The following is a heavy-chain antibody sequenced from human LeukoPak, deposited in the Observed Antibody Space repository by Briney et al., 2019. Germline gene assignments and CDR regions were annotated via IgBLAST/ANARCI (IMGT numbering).Heavy chain of an antibody. CDR2: ISSSGDTV. CDR3: ASHYGGSVWGHF. J-gene: IGHJ4*02. V-gene: IGHV3-48*03. D-gene: IGHD4-23*01. CDR1: GFIFSSYE. Sequence: PGGSLRLSCAASGFIFSSYEMNWVRQAPGKGLEFISYISSSGDTVNYADSVKGRFTISRDNAKDSLYLQMNSLRGDDTAVYYCASHYGGSVWGHFWGQGTLVTVSS.